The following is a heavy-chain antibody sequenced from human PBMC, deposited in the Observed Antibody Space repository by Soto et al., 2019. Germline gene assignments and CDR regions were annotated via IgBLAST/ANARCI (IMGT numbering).Heavy chain of an antibody. V-gene: IGHV5-10-1*01. CDR1: GYSFTSYW. J-gene: IGHJ6*02. Sequence: GESLKISCKGSGYSFTSYWISWVRQMPGKGLEWMGRIDPSDSYTNYSPSFQGHVTISADKSISTAYLQWSSLKASDTAMYYCARHKYSSSWYGYYYYYGMDVWGQGTTVTVSS. CDR3: ARHKYSSSWYGYYYYYGMDV. CDR2: IDPSDSYT. D-gene: IGHD6-13*01.